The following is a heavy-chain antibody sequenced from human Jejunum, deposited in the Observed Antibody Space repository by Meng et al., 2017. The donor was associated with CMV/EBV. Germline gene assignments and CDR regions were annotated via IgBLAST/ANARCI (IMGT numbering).Heavy chain of an antibody. D-gene: IGHD2/OR15-2a*01. CDR1: EFTLNNAW. V-gene: IGHV3-15*01. J-gene: IGHJ4*02. Sequence: EFTLNNAWMTWVRQAPGKGLEWVGIIKSKTDGGTTEYAAPVKGRFTISRDDSKNTMFLQMNSLKAEDTAVYHCATGADLGNPYYFDYWGQGALVTVSS. CDR2: IKSKTDGGTT. CDR3: ATGADLGNPYYFDY.